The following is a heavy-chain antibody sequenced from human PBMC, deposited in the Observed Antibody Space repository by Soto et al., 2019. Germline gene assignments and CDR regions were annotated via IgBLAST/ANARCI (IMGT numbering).Heavy chain of an antibody. V-gene: IGHV3-23*01. CDR1: GFTFSYYT. CDR3: ADPVPDTTHYDYYDMDV. CDR2: ISNSGDTI. D-gene: IGHD2-2*01. J-gene: IGHJ6*02. Sequence: EVQLLESGGGLVQPGGSLRLSCVASGFTFSYYTMSWVRQAPGKGLEWASGISNSGDTIYYADSVKGRFTISRDNCHNTLYLQMNSLRADDTAVYYCADPVPDTTHYDYYDMDVWGQGTTVTVSS.